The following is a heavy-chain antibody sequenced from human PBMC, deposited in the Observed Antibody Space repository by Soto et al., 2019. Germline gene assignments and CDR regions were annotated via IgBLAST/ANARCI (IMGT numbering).Heavy chain of an antibody. CDR1: GFTFSNYA. CDR2: ISGSGDST. CDR3: AVPTGIEVTGPDY. Sequence: EVQLLESGGGLVQPGGSLRLSCAASGFTFSNYAMSWVRQAPGEGLEWVTAISGSGDSTYYADSVKGRFTISRDNSKNTLYLQMNSLRAEDTAIYYCAVPTGIEVTGPDYWGQGALVSVSS. D-gene: IGHD6-19*01. J-gene: IGHJ4*02. V-gene: IGHV3-23*01.